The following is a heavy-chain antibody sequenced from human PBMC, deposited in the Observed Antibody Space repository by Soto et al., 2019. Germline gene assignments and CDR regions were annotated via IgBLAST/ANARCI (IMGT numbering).Heavy chain of an antibody. CDR1: GFTFGSYW. Sequence: EVQLVESGGGLVQPGGSLRVSCAASGFTFGSYWMNWVRQAPGKGLVWVSRIDSDGSSTTYADSVKGRFTTSRDNAKNTLYLQMSSLRDEDTAVYYCARGRPYGMDVWGQGTTVTVSS. CDR3: ARGRPYGMDV. J-gene: IGHJ6*02. V-gene: IGHV3-74*01. CDR2: IDSDGSST.